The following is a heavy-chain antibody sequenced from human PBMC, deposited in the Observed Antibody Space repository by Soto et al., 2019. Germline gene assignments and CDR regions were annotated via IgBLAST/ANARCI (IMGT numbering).Heavy chain of an antibody. Sequence: QVQLVESGGGLVKPGGSLRLSCAASGFTFSDYYMSWIRQAPGKGLEWVSYISSSGSTIYYADSVKGRFTISRDNAKNSLYLQKNRIRAEDTAVYYCARDLSYSSSAPAVFGYWGQGTLVTVSS. J-gene: IGHJ4*02. D-gene: IGHD6-6*01. CDR1: GFTFSDYY. CDR3: ARDLSYSSSAPAVFGY. V-gene: IGHV3-11*01. CDR2: ISSSGSTI.